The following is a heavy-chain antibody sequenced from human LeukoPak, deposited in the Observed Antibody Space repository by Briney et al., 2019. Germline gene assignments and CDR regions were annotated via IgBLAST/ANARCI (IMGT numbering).Heavy chain of an antibody. CDR1: GRSISSSSYY. CDR3: ARLHHDFWSGYYPPRAFDI. CDR2: IYYSGST. V-gene: IGHV4-39*01. Sequence: SETLSLTCTVSGRSISSSSYYWGWIRQPPGKGLEWIGSIYYSGSTYYNPSLKSRVTISVDTSKNQFSLKLSSVTAADTAVYYCARLHHDFWSGYYPPRAFDIWGQGTMVTVSS. J-gene: IGHJ3*02. D-gene: IGHD3-3*01.